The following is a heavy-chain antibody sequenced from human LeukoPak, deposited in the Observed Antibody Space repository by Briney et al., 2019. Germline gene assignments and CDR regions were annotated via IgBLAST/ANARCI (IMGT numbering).Heavy chain of an antibody. CDR1: GFTFSSYA. J-gene: IGHJ3*02. V-gene: IGHV3-30-3*01. D-gene: IGHD6-13*01. Sequence: PGRSLRLSCAASGFTFSSYAMHWVRQAPGKGLEWVAVISYDGSNKYYADSVKGRFTISRDNSKNTLYLQMNSLRAEDTAVYYCAREGYSSSWDDAFDIWGQGTMVTVSS. CDR3: AREGYSSSWDDAFDI. CDR2: ISYDGSNK.